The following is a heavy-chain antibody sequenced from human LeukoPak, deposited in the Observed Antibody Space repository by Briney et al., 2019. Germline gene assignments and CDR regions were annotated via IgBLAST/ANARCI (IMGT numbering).Heavy chain of an antibody. J-gene: IGHJ4*02. Sequence: SQTLSLTCTVSGGSISSGGYYWSWIRQHPGKGLEWIGYIYYSGSTYYNPSLKSRVTISVDTSKNQFSLKLSSVTAADTAVYYCVSARRWLQVFDYWGQGTLATVSS. CDR2: IYYSGST. CDR1: GGSISSGGYY. V-gene: IGHV4-31*03. D-gene: IGHD5-24*01. CDR3: VSARRWLQVFDY.